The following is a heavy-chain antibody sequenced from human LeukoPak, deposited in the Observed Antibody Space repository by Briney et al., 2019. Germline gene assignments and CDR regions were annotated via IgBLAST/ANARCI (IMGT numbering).Heavy chain of an antibody. D-gene: IGHD4-23*01. J-gene: IGHJ4*02. CDR1: GYTFTGYY. CDR3: RFHDFGGNPFDY. Sequence: ASVKVSCKASGYTFTGYYIHWVRQAPGQGLEWMGRINPSSGSTNYAQNFQGRVTMTRDTSISTAYMELSRLTSDDTAVYYCRFHDFGGNPFDYWGQGTLVTVSS. CDR2: INPSSGST. V-gene: IGHV1-2*06.